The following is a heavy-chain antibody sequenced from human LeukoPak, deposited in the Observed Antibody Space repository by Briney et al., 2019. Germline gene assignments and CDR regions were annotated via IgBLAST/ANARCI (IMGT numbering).Heavy chain of an antibody. D-gene: IGHD3-22*01. J-gene: IGHJ4*02. CDR1: GGTFSSYA. Sequence: SMKVSCKASGGTFSSYAISWVRQAPGQGLEWMGGIIPIFGTTNYAQKFQGRVTITADKSTSTAYMELSSLRSEDTAVYYCAKEVHYYDSSDYFPLGYWGQGTLITVSS. CDR3: AKEVHYYDSSDYFPLGY. V-gene: IGHV1-69*06. CDR2: IIPIFGTT.